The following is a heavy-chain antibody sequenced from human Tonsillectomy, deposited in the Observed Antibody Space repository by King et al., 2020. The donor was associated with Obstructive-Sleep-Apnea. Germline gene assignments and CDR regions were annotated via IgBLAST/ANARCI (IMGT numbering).Heavy chain of an antibody. J-gene: IGHJ4*02. Sequence: VQLQESGPGLVKPSQTLSLTCTVSVASISSGHYYWSWIRQPPGKGLEWIGYIDNSGSTYYNPSLKSRVTISVDTSKNQFSLKLSSMTAADTAVHYCARAGGYSYGPHFDYWGQGTLVTVSS. CDR2: IDNSGST. V-gene: IGHV4-30-4*01. D-gene: IGHD5-18*01. CDR1: VASISSGHYY. CDR3: ARAGGYSYGPHFDY.